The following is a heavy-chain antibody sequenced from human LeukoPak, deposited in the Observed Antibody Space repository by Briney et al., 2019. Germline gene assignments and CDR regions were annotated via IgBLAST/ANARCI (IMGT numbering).Heavy chain of an antibody. CDR2: ISAYNGNT. V-gene: IGHV1-18*01. Sequence: ASVKVSCKASGYTFTSYGISWVRQAPGQGLEWMGWISAYNGNTNYAQKLQGRVTMTTGTSTSTAYMELRSLRSDDTAVYYCARVLYYYDSSGRIGAFDIWGQGTMVTVSS. J-gene: IGHJ3*02. D-gene: IGHD3-22*01. CDR3: ARVLYYYDSSGRIGAFDI. CDR1: GYTFTSYG.